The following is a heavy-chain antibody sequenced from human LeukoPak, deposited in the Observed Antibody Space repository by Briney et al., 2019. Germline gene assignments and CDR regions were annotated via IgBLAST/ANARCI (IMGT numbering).Heavy chain of an antibody. Sequence: GGSLSLSCEASGFTFSSYSMNWVRRAQGKGLEWVSCISSSSTIYYADSVKGRFTISRDNAKNSLYLQMNSLRDEDTAVYYCASRYCSGGSCYFVYWGQGTLVTVSS. CDR2: ISSSSTI. CDR1: GFTFSSYS. V-gene: IGHV3-48*02. CDR3: ASRYCSGGSCYFVY. J-gene: IGHJ4*02. D-gene: IGHD2-15*01.